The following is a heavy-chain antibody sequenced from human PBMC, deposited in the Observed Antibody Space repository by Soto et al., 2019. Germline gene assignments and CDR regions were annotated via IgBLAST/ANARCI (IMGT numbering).Heavy chain of an antibody. D-gene: IGHD6-19*01. J-gene: IGHJ3*02. CDR2: IIPIFGTA. CDR3: ASGRGWWNRSIGRGAFET. Sequence: SVKVSCKASGGTFSSYAISWVRQAPGQGLEWMGGIIPIFGTANYAQKFQGRVTITADESTSTAYMELSSLRSEDTAVYYCASGRGWWNRSIGRGAFETWGQGTMVTVSS. V-gene: IGHV1-69*13. CDR1: GGTFSSYA.